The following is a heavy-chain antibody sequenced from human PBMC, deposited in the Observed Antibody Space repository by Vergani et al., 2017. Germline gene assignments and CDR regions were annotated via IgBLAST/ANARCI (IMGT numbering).Heavy chain of an antibody. CDR2: INSDGDST. V-gene: IGHV3-74*01. Sequence: EVQLLESGGDLVQPGGSLRLSCAASGFTFSNYWMQWVRQAPGKGLMWVSRINSDGDSTSYADSVKGRFTISRDNAKNTLYLQMDSLRAEDTAVYYCARDGWELLDYFYYMDVWGKXP. D-gene: IGHD1-26*01. CDR3: ARDGWELLDYFYYMDV. J-gene: IGHJ6*03. CDR1: GFTFSNYW.